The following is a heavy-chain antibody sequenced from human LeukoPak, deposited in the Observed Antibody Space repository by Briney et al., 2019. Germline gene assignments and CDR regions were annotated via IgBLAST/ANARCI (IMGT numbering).Heavy chain of an antibody. D-gene: IGHD5-24*01. V-gene: IGHV3-74*01. Sequence: PGGSLRLSCAASEFTFSSYWMHWVRQAPGKGLVWVSRINSDGSSTSYADSVKGRFTISRDNAKNTLYLQMNSLRAEDTAVYYCARDWARNIEMAQDLDYWGQGTLVTVSS. CDR3: ARDWARNIEMAQDLDY. J-gene: IGHJ4*02. CDR1: EFTFSSYW. CDR2: INSDGSST.